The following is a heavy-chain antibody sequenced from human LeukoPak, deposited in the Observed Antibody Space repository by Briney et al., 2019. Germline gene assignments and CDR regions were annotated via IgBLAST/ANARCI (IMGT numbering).Heavy chain of an antibody. CDR1: GFRFDDYG. J-gene: IGHJ4*02. CDR2: IKWNGGST. V-gene: IGHV3-20*04. D-gene: IGHD7-27*01. CDR3: VRDGSSWGNFDY. Sequence: GGSLRLSCAASGFRFDDYGMSWVRQAPGKGLEWVSSIKWNGGSTGYADSVKGRFTISRDNAKNSLYLQMNSLRTEDTAVYYCVRDGSSWGNFDYWGQGTLVSVSS.